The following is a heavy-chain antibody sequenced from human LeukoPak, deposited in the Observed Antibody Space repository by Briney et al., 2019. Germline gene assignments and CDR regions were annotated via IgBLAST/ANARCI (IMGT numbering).Heavy chain of an antibody. CDR2: ISSSSSYI. CDR1: GFTFSSYS. V-gene: IGHV3-21*01. Sequence: GGSLRLSCAASGFTFSSYSMNWVRQAPGKGLEWVSSISSSSSYIYYADSVKGRFTISRDNAKNSLYLQMNSLRAEDTAVYYCARGEAGVLRYFDWLPDVAYYYGMDVWGQGTTVTVSS. J-gene: IGHJ6*02. CDR3: ARGEAGVLRYFDWLPDVAYYYGMDV. D-gene: IGHD3-9*01.